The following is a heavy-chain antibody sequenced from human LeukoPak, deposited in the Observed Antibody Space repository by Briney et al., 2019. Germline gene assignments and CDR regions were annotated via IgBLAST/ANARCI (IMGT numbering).Heavy chain of an antibody. Sequence: GGSLRLSCAASGFTFSSYAMSWVRQAPGKGLEWVSAISGSGGSTYYADSVKGRFTISRDNSKNTLYLQVNSLRAEDTAVYYCAKDLDDYGDLFDYWGQGTLVTVSS. V-gene: IGHV3-23*01. J-gene: IGHJ4*02. D-gene: IGHD4-17*01. CDR1: GFTFSSYA. CDR3: AKDLDDYGDLFDY. CDR2: ISGSGGST.